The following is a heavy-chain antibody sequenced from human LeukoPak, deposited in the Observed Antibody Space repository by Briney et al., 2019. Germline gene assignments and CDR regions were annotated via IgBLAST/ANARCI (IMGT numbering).Heavy chain of an antibody. Sequence: ASVKVSCKASGYTFSAYCMHWVRQAPGQGLEWMGWINPKSGGTNYAQQFQDRVTMTRDTSISSTYMELSRLKSDDTAVYYCVRDLGISGWYAPPLGYFDSWGQGTLVTVSS. J-gene: IGHJ4*02. CDR1: GYTFSAYC. D-gene: IGHD6-19*01. CDR2: INPKSGGT. CDR3: VRDLGISGWYAPPLGYFDS. V-gene: IGHV1-2*02.